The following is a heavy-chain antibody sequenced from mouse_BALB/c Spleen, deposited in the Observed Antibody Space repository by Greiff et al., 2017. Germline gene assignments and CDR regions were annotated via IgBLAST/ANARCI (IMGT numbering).Heavy chain of an antibody. V-gene: IGHV1-18*01. Sequence: DVKLQESGPELVKPGASVKIPCKASGYTFTDYNMDWVKQSHGKSLEWIGDINPNNGGTIYNQKFKGKATLTVDKSSSTAYMELRSLTSEDTAVYYCARSDRYDGYYFDYWGQGTTLTVSS. CDR3: ARSDRYDGYYFDY. J-gene: IGHJ2*01. CDR1: GYTFTDYN. D-gene: IGHD2-14*01. CDR2: INPNNGGT.